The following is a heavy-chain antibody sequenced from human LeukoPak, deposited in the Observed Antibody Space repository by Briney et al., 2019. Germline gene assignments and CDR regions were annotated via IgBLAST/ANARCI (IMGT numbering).Heavy chain of an antibody. CDR3: ARDPYYEADY. CDR1: GFTLSSNY. J-gene: IGHJ4*02. CDR2: ILGDHTT. Sequence: GGSLRLSCAASGFTLSSNYMFWVRQAPGKGLEWVSVILGDHTTHYTDSVKGRFAISRDNSKNTVYLQMNSLRAEDTAVYYCARDPYYEADYRGQGILVIVS. V-gene: IGHV3-66*01. D-gene: IGHD3-22*01.